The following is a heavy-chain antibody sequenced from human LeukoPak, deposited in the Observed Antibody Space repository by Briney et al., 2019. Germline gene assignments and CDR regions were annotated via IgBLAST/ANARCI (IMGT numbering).Heavy chain of an antibody. Sequence: PGRSLRLSCAASGFTFSSYGFHWVRQAPGKGLEWVALIWYDDSNTYYADSVKGRFTISRDNSKNTLYLQMNSLRAEATAVYYCARDTYYSDSSGYYSSDSWGQGTLVTVSS. CDR3: ARDTYYSDSSGYYSSDS. CDR2: IWYDDSNT. V-gene: IGHV3-33*01. D-gene: IGHD3-22*01. J-gene: IGHJ4*02. CDR1: GFTFSSYG.